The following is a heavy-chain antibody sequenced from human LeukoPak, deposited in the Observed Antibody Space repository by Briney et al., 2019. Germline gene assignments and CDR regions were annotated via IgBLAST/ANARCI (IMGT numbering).Heavy chain of an antibody. CDR1: GGSFSGYY. V-gene: IGHV4-34*01. Sequence: SETLSLTCAVYGGSFSGYYWSWIRQPPGKGLEWIGEINHSGSTNYNPSLKSRVTISVDTSKNQFSLKLSSVTAADTAVYYCARATVVTPYYFDYWGQGTLATVSS. J-gene: IGHJ4*02. D-gene: IGHD4-23*01. CDR2: INHSGST. CDR3: ARATVVTPYYFDY.